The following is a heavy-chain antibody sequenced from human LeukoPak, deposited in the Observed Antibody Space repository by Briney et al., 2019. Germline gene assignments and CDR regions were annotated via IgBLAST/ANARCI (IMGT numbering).Heavy chain of an antibody. CDR3: ARDNGGYSSSWYFYYYYYMDV. CDR2: FSVSSSYI. V-gene: IGHV3-21*01. J-gene: IGHJ6*03. CDR1: GFPFGSIG. D-gene: IGHD6-13*01. Sequence: GGSRNPPVAALGFPFGSIGWNWSPRAPGKGLGGVPSFSVSSSYIYYADSVKGRFTISRDNAKNSLYLQMNSLRAEDTAVYYCARDNGGYSSSWYFYYYYYMDVWGKGTTVTVSS.